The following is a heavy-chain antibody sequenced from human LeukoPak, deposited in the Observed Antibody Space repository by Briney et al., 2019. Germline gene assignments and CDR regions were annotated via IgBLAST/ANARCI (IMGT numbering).Heavy chain of an antibody. CDR3: AKNLELLWFGEFLYYFDY. V-gene: IGHV3-30*02. Sequence: GGSLRLSCAASGFTFSSYGMHWVRQAPGKGLEWVAFIRYDGSNKYYADSVKGRFTISRDNSKNTLYLQMNSLRAEDTAVYYCAKNLELLWFGEFLYYFDYWGQGTLVTVSS. CDR1: GFTFSSYG. CDR2: IRYDGSNK. D-gene: IGHD3-10*01. J-gene: IGHJ4*02.